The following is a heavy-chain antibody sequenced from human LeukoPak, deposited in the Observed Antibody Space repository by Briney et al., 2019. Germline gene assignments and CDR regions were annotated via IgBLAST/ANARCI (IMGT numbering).Heavy chain of an antibody. Sequence: PGGSLRLSCAASGLTFSSAGMHWVGHTPGKGLVWVSRIQSDGTTTYADSVRGRFTISRDNAKNTLYLQMNNLRAEDTAVYYCARDGSYKFDYWGQGTLVTVSS. J-gene: IGHJ4*02. V-gene: IGHV3-74*01. CDR1: GLTFSSAG. CDR2: IQSDGTT. CDR3: ARDGSYKFDY. D-gene: IGHD1-26*01.